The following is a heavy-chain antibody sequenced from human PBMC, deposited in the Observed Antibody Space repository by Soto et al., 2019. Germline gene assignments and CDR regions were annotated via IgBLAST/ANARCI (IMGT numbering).Heavy chain of an antibody. J-gene: IGHJ5*02. D-gene: IGHD2-2*01. CDR2: MNPNSGNT. CDR1: GYTFTSYD. V-gene: IGHV1-8*01. Sequence: ASVKVSCKASGYTFTSYDINWVRQATGQGLEWMGWMNPNSGNTGYAQKFQGRVTMTRNTSISTAYMELSSLRSEDTAVYYCASVRYCSSTSCYASLEYNWFDPWGQGTLVTVSS. CDR3: ASVRYCSSTSCYASLEYNWFDP.